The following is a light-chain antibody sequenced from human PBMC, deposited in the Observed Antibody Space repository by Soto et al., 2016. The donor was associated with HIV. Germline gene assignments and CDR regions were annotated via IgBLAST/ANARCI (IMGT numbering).Light chain of an antibody. V-gene: IGLV3-27*01. CDR3: YSSADNIWV. J-gene: IGLJ3*02. Sequence: SYELTQPSSVSVSPGQIARITCSGDMLPKKYSRWFQQKPGQAPVLVIYKDTERPSGIPERFSGSSSGTTVTLTISGAQVEDEADYYCYSSADNIWVFGGGTKLTVL. CDR1: MLPKKY. CDR2: KDT.